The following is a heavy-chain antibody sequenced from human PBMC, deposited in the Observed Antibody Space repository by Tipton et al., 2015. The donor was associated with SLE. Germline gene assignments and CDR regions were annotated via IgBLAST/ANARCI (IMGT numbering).Heavy chain of an antibody. Sequence: TLSLTCTVSGGSINGGSYFWNWIRQPAGKGLEWIGRIYTSGSTTYNPSLRSRVTISGDTSKNQFSLKLTSVTAADTAVYYCARGMLTWRGAIIGADVWGQGTSVNVSS. CDR1: GGSINGGSYF. D-gene: IGHD2-8*01. CDR3: ARGMLTWRGAIIGADV. CDR2: IYTSGST. J-gene: IGHJ6*02. V-gene: IGHV4-61*02.